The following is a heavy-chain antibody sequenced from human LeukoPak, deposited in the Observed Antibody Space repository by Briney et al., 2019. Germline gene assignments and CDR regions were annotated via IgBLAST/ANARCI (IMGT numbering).Heavy chain of an antibody. CDR1: GYTFTSYG. CDR3: AKTVDTAMVIDCGGDCYPSYYFDY. J-gene: IGHJ4*02. CDR2: ISAYNGNT. Sequence: ASVKVSCKASGYTFTSYGISWVRQAPGQGLEWMGWISAYNGNTNYAQKLQGRVTMTTDTSTSTAYMELRSLRSDDTAVYCCAKTVDTAMVIDCGGDCYPSYYFDYWGQGTLVTVSS. V-gene: IGHV1-18*01. D-gene: IGHD2-21*01.